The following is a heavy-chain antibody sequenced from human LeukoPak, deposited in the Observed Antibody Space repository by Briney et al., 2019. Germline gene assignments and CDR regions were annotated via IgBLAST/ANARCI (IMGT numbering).Heavy chain of an antibody. CDR1: GFTFSSYG. J-gene: IGHJ4*02. CDR3: AKVRGSSGWFFDY. CDR2: ISYDGSNK. Sequence: PGGSLRLSCAASGFTFSSYGMHWVRQAPGKGLEWVAVISYDGSNKYYADSVKGRFTISRDNSKNTLYLQMNSLRAEDTAVYYCAKVRGSSGWFFDYWGQGTLVTVSS. V-gene: IGHV3-30*18. D-gene: IGHD6-19*01.